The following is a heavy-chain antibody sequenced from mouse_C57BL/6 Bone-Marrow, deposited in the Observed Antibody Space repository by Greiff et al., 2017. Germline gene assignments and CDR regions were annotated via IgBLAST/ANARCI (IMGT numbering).Heavy chain of an antibody. D-gene: IGHD2-4*01. CDR1: GYTFTSYG. J-gene: IGHJ2*01. V-gene: IGHV1-81*01. Sequence: QVQLQQSGAELARPGASVKLSCKASGYTFTSYGISWVKQRTGQGLEWIGEIYPRSGNTYYNEKFKGKATLTADKSSSTAYMELRSLTSEDSAVYFCARSRSFYYDYDPFDYWGQGTTLTVSS. CDR3: ARSRSFYYDYDPFDY. CDR2: IYPRSGNT.